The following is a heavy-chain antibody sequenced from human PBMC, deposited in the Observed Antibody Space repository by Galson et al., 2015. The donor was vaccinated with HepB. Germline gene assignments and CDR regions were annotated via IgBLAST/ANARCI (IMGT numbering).Heavy chain of an antibody. CDR2: ISGSGGNT. CDR1: GFTFSSYA. V-gene: IGHV3-23*01. D-gene: IGHD5-12*01. Sequence: SLRLSCAASGFTFSSYAMSWVRQAPGKGLEWVSSISGSGGNTYYADSVKGRFTTSRDNSKNALYLQMNSLRAEDTAVYYCAKDGQWLRPYYFDYWGQGTLVTVSS. J-gene: IGHJ4*02. CDR3: AKDGQWLRPYYFDY.